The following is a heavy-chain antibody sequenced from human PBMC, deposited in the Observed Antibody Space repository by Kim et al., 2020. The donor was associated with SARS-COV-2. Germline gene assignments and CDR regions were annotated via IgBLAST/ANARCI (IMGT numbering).Heavy chain of an antibody. CDR3: ARLRIYYYYMDV. J-gene: IGHJ6*03. Sequence: NDTPSLKSRGTISVDTSKNQFSLKLSSVTATDTAVYYCARLRIYYYYMDVWGKGTTVTVSS. V-gene: IGHV4-59*08.